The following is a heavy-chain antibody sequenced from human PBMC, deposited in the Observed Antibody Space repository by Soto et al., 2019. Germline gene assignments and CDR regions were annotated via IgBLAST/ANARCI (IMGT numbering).Heavy chain of an antibody. V-gene: IGHV1-18*01. CDR3: ARDDYDFWSGYHAKTPDY. CDR1: GYTFTSYG. D-gene: IGHD3-3*01. CDR2: ISAYNGNT. Sequence: ASVKVSCKASGYTFTSYGISWVRQAPGQGLEWMGWISAYNGNTNYAQKLQGRVTMTTDTSTSTAYMELRSLRSDDTAVYYCARDDYDFWSGYHAKTPDYWGQGTLVTVSS. J-gene: IGHJ4*02.